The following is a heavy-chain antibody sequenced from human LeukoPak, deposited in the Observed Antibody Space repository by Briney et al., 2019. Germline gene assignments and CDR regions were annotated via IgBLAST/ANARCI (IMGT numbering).Heavy chain of an antibody. CDR1: EFTFSNYA. Sequence: GGSLRLSCAASEFTFSNYAMHWGRQAPGKGLAWVAVISYDGNSKSYANSVKGRFTISRDNSKNTLYLQMNSLRPEDTAVYYCARAMVVVVPAATWGQGTLVTVSS. CDR3: ARAMVVVVPAAT. V-gene: IGHV3-30-3*01. J-gene: IGHJ4*02. CDR2: ISYDGNSK. D-gene: IGHD2-2*01.